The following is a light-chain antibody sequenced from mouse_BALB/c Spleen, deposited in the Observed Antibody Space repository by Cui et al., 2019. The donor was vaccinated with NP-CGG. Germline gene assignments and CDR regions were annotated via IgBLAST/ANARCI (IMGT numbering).Light chain of an antibody. J-gene: IGLJ1*01. CDR3: ALWYSNHWV. Sequence: QAFLTREPQLTTSPGETVTLTCRSSTGAVTTSNYANWVQEKPDHLFTGLIGGTNNRVPGVPARFSGSLIGDKAALTITGAQTEDEAIYFCALWYSNHWVFGGGTKLTVL. CDR2: GTN. V-gene: IGLV1*01. CDR1: TGAVTTSNY.